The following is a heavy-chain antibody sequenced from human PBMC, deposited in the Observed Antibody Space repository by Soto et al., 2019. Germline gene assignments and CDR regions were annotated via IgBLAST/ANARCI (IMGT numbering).Heavy chain of an antibody. V-gene: IGHV3-74*01. CDR1: GFTFSSYW. J-gene: IGHJ4*02. CDR3: VRDISGTYVDY. CDR2: LNSDGSTT. Sequence: LRLSCAASGFTFSSYWMHWVRQAPGKGLVWVSRLNSDGSTTNYADSVKGRFTISRDNARNTLYLQMNSLRAEDTAVYYCVRDISGTYVDYWGRGTLVTVSS. D-gene: IGHD1-7*01.